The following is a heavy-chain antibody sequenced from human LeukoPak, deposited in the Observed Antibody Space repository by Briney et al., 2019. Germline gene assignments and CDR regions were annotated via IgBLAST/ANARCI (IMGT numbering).Heavy chain of an antibody. J-gene: IGHJ5*02. D-gene: IGHD6-19*01. CDR2: ISGSGGST. V-gene: IGHV3-23*01. Sequence: PGGSLRLSCAASGFTFSSYSMNWVRQAPGKGLEWVSAISGSGGSTYYADSVKGRFTISRDNSKNTLYLQMNSLRAEDTAVYYCAKGSSKQWLVPWFDPWGQGTLVTVSS. CDR1: GFTFSSYS. CDR3: AKGSSKQWLVPWFDP.